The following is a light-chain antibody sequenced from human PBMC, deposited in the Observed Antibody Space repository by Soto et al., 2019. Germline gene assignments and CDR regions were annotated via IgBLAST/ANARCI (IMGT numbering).Light chain of an antibody. CDR1: QSISNS. CDR2: AAS. J-gene: IGKJ2*03. CDR3: QQSHGSPPYS. Sequence: DIQMTQSPSSLSASVGDRVTITCRASQSISNSLHSYQQKPGKVPQLLIYAASSFQSGVLSRFISSGSGKDFTLTISSLQPEDFATYYCQQSHGSPPYSFGQGTKLEI. V-gene: IGKV1-39*01.